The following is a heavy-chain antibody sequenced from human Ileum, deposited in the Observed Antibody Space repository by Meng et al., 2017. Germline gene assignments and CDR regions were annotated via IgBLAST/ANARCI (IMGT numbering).Heavy chain of an antibody. CDR1: GDSVSSNSAV. CDR2: TFYRSKWYN. V-gene: IGHV6-1*01. J-gene: IGHJ6*02. CDR3: ARASSAMDV. Sequence: SETLSLTCAISGDSVSSNSAVWNWIRLSPSRGLEWLGGTFYRSKWYNDYAVSVKSRITINPDTSKNQFSLQLNSVTPEDTAVYYCARASSAMDVWGQGTMVTVSS. D-gene: IGHD2-2*01.